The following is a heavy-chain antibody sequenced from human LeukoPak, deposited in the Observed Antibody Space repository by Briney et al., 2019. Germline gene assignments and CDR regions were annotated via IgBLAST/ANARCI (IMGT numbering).Heavy chain of an antibody. CDR2: IWYDGSNQ. CDR3: ATRWKYCSGGSCPTTPFDY. V-gene: IGHV3-33*01. CDR1: GFXFSSYG. D-gene: IGHD2-15*01. Sequence: GGSLRLSCAASGFXFSSYGMHWVRQAPGKGLEWVAVIWYDGSNQYYADSVKGRFTISRDNSKNTLYLQMNSLRAEDTAVYYCATRWKYCSGGSCPTTPFDYWGQGTLVTVSS. J-gene: IGHJ4*02.